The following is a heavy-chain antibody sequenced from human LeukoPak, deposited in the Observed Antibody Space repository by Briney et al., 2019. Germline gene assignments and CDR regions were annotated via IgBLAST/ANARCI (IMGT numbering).Heavy chain of an antibody. D-gene: IGHD2-15*01. CDR1: GYSISSGYY. V-gene: IGHV4-59*01. CDR3: ARVSLDCSGGSCLHNWFDP. CDR2: IYYSGST. Sequence: SETLSLTCTVSGYSISSGYYWSWIRQPPGKGLEWIGYIYYSGSTNYNPSLKSRVTISVDTSKNQFSLKLSSVTAADTAVYYCARVSLDCSGGSCLHNWFDPWGQGTLVTVSS. J-gene: IGHJ5*02.